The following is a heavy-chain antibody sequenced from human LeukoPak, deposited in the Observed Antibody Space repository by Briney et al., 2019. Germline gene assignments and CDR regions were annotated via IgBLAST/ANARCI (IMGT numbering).Heavy chain of an antibody. J-gene: IGHJ3*02. V-gene: IGHV3-23*01. D-gene: IGHD3-22*01. CDR1: GFTFSSYA. CDR2: ISGSGGST. Sequence: GGSLRLSCAASGFTFSSYAMSWVRQAPGKGLEWVSAISGSGGSTYYADSVRGRFTISRDNSKNTLYLQMNSLRAEDTAVYYCAKDGGDDSSGYDAFDIWGQGTMVTVSS. CDR3: AKDGGDDSSGYDAFDI.